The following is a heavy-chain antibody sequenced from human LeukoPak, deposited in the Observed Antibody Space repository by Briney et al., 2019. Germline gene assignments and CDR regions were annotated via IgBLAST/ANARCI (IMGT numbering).Heavy chain of an antibody. V-gene: IGHV3-23*01. D-gene: IGHD5-18*01. Sequence: GGSLRLSCAASGFNLSSYAMSWVRQAPGKGLEWVSVISGSGVGTYYADSVKGRFTISRDNSKNTLDLQMNSLRAEDTAVYYCAKGDTSIVRRYYFDYWGQRTLVTVSS. CDR2: ISGSGVGT. J-gene: IGHJ4*02. CDR1: GFNLSSYA. CDR3: AKGDTSIVRRYYFDY.